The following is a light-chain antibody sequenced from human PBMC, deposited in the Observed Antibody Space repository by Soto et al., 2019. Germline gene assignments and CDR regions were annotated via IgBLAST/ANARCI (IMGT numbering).Light chain of an antibody. Sequence: DIVMTQSPDSLAVSLGERATINCKSSQSVLYSSNNKNYLAWYQQKPGQPPKLLIYWASTRESGVPDRFSGSGSGTDFTLTISSLQAEDVAVYYCQQYYSTLQATFGQGTKVEIK. CDR3: QQYYSTLQAT. J-gene: IGKJ1*01. V-gene: IGKV4-1*01. CDR1: QSVLYSSNNKNY. CDR2: WAS.